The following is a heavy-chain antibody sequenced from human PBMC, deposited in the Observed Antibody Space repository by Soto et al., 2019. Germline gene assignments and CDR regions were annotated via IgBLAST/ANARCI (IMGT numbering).Heavy chain of an antibody. J-gene: IGHJ4*02. CDR1: SGSVFSSNW. Sequence: QVQLQESGPGLVKPSGTLSLTCAVSSGSVFSSNWWSWVRLPPGKGLEWIGETRNSGGANYNPSLKSRVTITVDRSRNHIFLEFTSVTAADTAVYYCAGHLEMAGTRGFDHWGLGTLVTVSS. CDR3: AGHLEMAGTRGFDH. CDR2: TRNSGGA. D-gene: IGHD6-19*01. V-gene: IGHV4-4*02.